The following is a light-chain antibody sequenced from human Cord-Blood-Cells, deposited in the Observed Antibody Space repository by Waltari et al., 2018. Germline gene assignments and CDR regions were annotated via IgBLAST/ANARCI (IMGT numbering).Light chain of an antibody. CDR1: SSDVGGYNY. CDR2: DVS. V-gene: IGLV2-14*04. CDR3: SSYTSSSTYVV. Sequence: TISCTGTSSDVGGYNYVSWYQQHPGKAPKLMIYDVSKRPSGVSNRFSGSKSGNTASLTISGLQAEDEADYYCSSYTSSSTYVVFGGGTKLTVL. J-gene: IGLJ2*01.